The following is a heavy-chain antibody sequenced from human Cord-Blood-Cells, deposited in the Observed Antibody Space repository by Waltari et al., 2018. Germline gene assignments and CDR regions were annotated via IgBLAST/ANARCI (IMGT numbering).Heavy chain of an antibody. CDR2: ISWNSGSI. V-gene: IGHV3-9*01. CDR3: AKDQGPGDYYYYGMDV. D-gene: IGHD7-27*01. CDR1: GFTFDDYA. Sequence: EVQLVESGGGLVQPGRSLRLSCAASGFTFDDYAMHWVRQAPGKGLEWVSGISWNSGSIGYADSVKGRFTISRDNAKNSLYLQMNSLRAEDTALYYCAKDQGPGDYYYYGMDVWGQGP. J-gene: IGHJ6*02.